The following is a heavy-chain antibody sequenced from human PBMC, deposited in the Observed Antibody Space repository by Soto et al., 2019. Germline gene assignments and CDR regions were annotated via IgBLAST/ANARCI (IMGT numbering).Heavy chain of an antibody. J-gene: IGHJ6*02. CDR3: ARDTARAMVRIYYGMDV. CDR1: GFTFSSYG. V-gene: IGHV3-33*01. D-gene: IGHD3-10*01. Sequence: GGSLRLSCAASGFTFSSYGMHWVRQAPGKGLEWVAVIWYDGSNKYYADSVRGRFTISRDNSKNTLYLQMNSLRAEDTAVYYCARDTARAMVRIYYGMDVWGQGTTVTVSS. CDR2: IWYDGSNK.